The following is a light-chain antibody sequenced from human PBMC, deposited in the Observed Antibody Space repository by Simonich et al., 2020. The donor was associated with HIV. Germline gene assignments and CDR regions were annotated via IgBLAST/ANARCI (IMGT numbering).Light chain of an antibody. Sequence: DIVMTQSPDSLAVSLGERATINCTSSQSVLYSSNNKNYLAWYKQKPGQPPKLLMYWASTRESGVPDRFSGSGSGTDFTLTISSLQAEDVAVYFCQQCHTHPHTFGQGTKIEIK. CDR2: WAS. J-gene: IGKJ2*01. CDR1: QSVLYSSNNKNY. V-gene: IGKV4-1*01. CDR3: QQCHTHPHT.